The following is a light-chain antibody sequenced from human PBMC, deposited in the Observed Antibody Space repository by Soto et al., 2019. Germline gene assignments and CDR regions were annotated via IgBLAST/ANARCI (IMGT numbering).Light chain of an antibody. CDR1: QSVSSN. V-gene: IGKV3-15*01. CDR2: GAS. Sequence: EIVLTQSPATLSLSPGERATLSCRASQSVSSNLAWYQQKVGQAPRLLMYGASVRATGVPTRFSGSGSGTVFTLTISSLQSEDFAVYFCQHYNNWPPQFTFGGGTKVDIK. CDR3: QHYNNWPPQFT. J-gene: IGKJ4*01.